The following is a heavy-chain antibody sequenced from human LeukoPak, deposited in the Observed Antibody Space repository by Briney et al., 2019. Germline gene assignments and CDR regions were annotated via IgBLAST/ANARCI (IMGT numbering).Heavy chain of an antibody. CDR1: GGSFSGYY. D-gene: IGHD6-13*01. CDR3: ARVWGSSWPYYFDY. V-gene: IGHV4-34*01. Sequence: SETLSLTCAVYGGSFSGYYWSWIRQPPVKGLEWIGEINHSGSTNYNPSLKSRVTISVDTSKNQFSLKLSSVTAADTAVYYCARVWGSSWPYYFDYWGQGTLVTVSS. J-gene: IGHJ4*02. CDR2: INHSGST.